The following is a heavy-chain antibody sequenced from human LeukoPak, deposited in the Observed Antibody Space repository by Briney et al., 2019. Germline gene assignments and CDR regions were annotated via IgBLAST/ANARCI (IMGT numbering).Heavy chain of an antibody. Sequence: PGGSLRLSCAASGSTFSSYGMHWVRQAPGRGREGVAVVSYDGSNKYYADSVKGRFTISRDNSKNTLYLQMNSLRAEDTAVYYCAKDRSSGYCFDYWGQGTLVTVSS. J-gene: IGHJ4*02. D-gene: IGHD3-22*01. CDR1: GSTFSSYG. CDR3: AKDRSSGYCFDY. CDR2: VSYDGSNK. V-gene: IGHV3-30*18.